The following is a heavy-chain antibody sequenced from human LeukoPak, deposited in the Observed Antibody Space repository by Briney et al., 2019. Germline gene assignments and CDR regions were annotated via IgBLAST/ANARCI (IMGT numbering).Heavy chain of an antibody. J-gene: IGHJ4*02. CDR2: IYYSGST. D-gene: IGHD3-16*02. CDR1: GVSVSSGSYY. Sequence: PSETLSLTCTVSGVSVSSGSYYWSWIRQPPGKGLEWIGYIYYSGSTNYNPSLKSRVTVSVDTSKNQFSLKLSSVTAADTAVYYCARDSIVGGFAFDYWGQGTLVTVSS. CDR3: ARDSIVGGFAFDY. V-gene: IGHV4-61*01.